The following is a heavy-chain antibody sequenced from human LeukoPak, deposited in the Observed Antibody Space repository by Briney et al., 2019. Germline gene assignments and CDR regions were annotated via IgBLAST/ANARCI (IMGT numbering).Heavy chain of an antibody. D-gene: IGHD2-8*02. CDR2: IKPDGSEK. J-gene: IGHJ4*02. Sequence: PGGSLRLSCAASGFTVSSNYMSWVRQAPGKGLEWVAHIKPDGSEKNYVDSVKGRFTLFRDDAKNSVYLQMNNLRAEDTAVYYCARDRRYFDTGGLGGPDYWGQGTLVTVSS. V-gene: IGHV3-7*01. CDR1: GFTVSSNY. CDR3: ARDRRYFDTGGLGGPDY.